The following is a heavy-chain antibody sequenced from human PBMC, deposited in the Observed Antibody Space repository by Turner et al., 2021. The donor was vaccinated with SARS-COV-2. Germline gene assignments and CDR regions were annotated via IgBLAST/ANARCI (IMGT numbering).Heavy chain of an antibody. V-gene: IGHV3-33*01. D-gene: IGHD1-26*01. CDR2: IWYYRSNN. Sequence: QVPLVASGGGVVQPWSALRLSCAASGFSFRSSGMHWVRQALGKGLQWVAVIWYYRSNNYYADSVNCRFTITRDNSKTTLYLQMNILRAKDTAVYYCARDNGGGISGWLIPSGSYYFDYWGQGTLVTVSS. CDR1: GFSFRSSG. J-gene: IGHJ4*02. CDR3: ARDNGGGISGWLIPSGSYYFDY.